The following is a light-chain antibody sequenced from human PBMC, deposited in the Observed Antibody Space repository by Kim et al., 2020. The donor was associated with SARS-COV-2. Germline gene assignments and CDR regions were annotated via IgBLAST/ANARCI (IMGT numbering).Light chain of an antibody. CDR3: QAWGTGSVV. J-gene: IGLJ2*01. V-gene: IGLV4-69*01. CDR2: VNTDGSH. CDR1: SGHSNYA. Sequence: QPVLTQSPSASASLGASVKLTCTLSSGHSNYAIAWHQQQPEKGPRYLMKVNTDGSHTKGDGIPDRFSGSSSGAERYLTISSLQSEDEADYYCQAWGTGSVVFGGGTQLTVL.